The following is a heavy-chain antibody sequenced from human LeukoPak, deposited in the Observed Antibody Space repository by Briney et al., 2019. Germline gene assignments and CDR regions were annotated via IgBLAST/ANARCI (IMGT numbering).Heavy chain of an antibody. CDR1: GDSVSSNSAA. D-gene: IGHD1-1*01. CDR3: ARDWRSTGDAFDI. Sequence: SQTLSLTCAISGDSVSSNSAAWSWIRQSPSRGHEWLGRTYYRSKWYNEYAVSVKSRITINSDTSKNQFSLQVNSVTPEDTAVYYCARDWRSTGDAFDIWGQGTMVTVSS. J-gene: IGHJ3*02. V-gene: IGHV6-1*01. CDR2: TYYRSKWYN.